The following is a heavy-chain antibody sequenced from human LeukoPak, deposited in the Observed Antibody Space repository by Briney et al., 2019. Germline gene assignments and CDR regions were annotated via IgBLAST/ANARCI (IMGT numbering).Heavy chain of an antibody. CDR1: GGSISSYY. V-gene: IGHV4-59*01. Sequence: PSETLSLTCTVSGGSISSYYWSWIRQPPGKGLEWIGYIYYGGGTNYNPSLKSRVTISADTSKSQFSLKLSSVTAADTAVYYCAGGWGQQLVPFDYWGQGTLVTVSS. J-gene: IGHJ4*02. D-gene: IGHD6-13*01. CDR3: AGGWGQQLVPFDY. CDR2: IYYGGGT.